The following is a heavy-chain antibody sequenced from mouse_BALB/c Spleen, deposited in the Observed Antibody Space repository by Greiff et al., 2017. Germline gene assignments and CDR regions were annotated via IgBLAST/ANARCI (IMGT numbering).Heavy chain of an antibody. V-gene: IGHV14-3*02. Sequence: VQLKQSGAELVKPGASVKLSCTASGFNIKDTYMHWVKQRPEQGLEWIGRIDPANGNTKYDPKFQGKATITADTSSNTAYLQLSSLTSEDTAVYYCARQLGLPWFAYWGQGTLVTVSA. J-gene: IGHJ3*01. CDR2: IDPANGNT. CDR3: ARQLGLPWFAY. D-gene: IGHD3-1*01. CDR1: GFNIKDTY.